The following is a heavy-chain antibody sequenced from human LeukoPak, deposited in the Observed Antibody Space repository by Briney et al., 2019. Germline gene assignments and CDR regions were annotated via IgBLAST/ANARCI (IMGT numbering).Heavy chain of an antibody. J-gene: IGHJ4*02. D-gene: IGHD5-18*01. CDR2: INYSGST. CDR3: ARHGYGYSYTTPDY. V-gene: IGHV4-39*01. CDR1: GGSISSSSYY. Sequence: SETLSLTCTVSGGSISSSSYYWGWIRQPPGKGLEWIGTINYSGSTYYNPSLKSRVTISVDTSKNQFSLKLSSVTAADTAVYYCARHGYGYSYTTPDYWGQGTLVTVSS.